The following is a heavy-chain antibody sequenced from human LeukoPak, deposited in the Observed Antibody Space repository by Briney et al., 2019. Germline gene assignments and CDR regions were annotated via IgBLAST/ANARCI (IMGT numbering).Heavy chain of an antibody. CDR2: TKQDGSEK. J-gene: IGHJ4*02. CDR1: EFTFSNYW. Sequence: GGSLRLSCVASEFTFSNYWMNWVRQAPGKGLEWVASTKQDGSEKYYVDSVKGRFTISRDNANNSLDLQMNSLRAEDTAVYYCARGRRRSPTYYFDYWGQGTLVTVSS. CDR3: ARGRRRSPTYYFDY. V-gene: IGHV3-7*01.